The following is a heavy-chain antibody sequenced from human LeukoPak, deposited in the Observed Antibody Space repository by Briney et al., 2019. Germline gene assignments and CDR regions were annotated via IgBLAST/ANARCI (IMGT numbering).Heavy chain of an antibody. D-gene: IGHD2-15*01. CDR3: AKGGSGHSVGGSCYYDY. CDR1: GFTFSSYA. CDR2: ISGSGGST. J-gene: IGHJ4*02. V-gene: IGHV3-23*01. Sequence: PGGSLRLSCAASGFTFSSYAMSWVRQPPGKGLEWVSAISGSGGSTYYAAAVKGRFTISRDNSNNTLYLQMNSLRAEDTAVYYCAKGGSGHSVGGSCYYDYWGQGTLVTVSS.